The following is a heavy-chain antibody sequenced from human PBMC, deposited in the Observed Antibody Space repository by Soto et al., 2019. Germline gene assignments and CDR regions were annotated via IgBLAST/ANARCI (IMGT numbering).Heavy chain of an antibody. CDR1: GYTFTSYD. CDR2: MNPNSGNT. J-gene: IGHJ3*02. Sequence: ASVKVSCKASGYTFTSYDINWVRQATGQGLEWMGWMNPNSGNTGYAQKFQGRVTMTRNTSISTAYMELSSLRSEDTAVYYCARARKQWLVYFDAFDIWGQGKMVTVSS. D-gene: IGHD6-19*01. V-gene: IGHV1-8*01. CDR3: ARARKQWLVYFDAFDI.